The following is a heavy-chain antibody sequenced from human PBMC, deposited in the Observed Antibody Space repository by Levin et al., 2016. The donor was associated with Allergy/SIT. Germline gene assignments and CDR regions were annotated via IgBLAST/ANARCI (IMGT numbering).Heavy chain of an antibody. CDR1: GFTFSSYA. D-gene: IGHD3-10*01. J-gene: IGHJ6*02. V-gene: IGHV3-23*01. CDR3: ARGGYGSGSYSYYYYYGMDV. CDR2: ISGSGGST. Sequence: GESLKISCAASGFTFSSYAMSWVRQAPGKGLEWVSAISGSGGSTYYADSVKGRFTISRHNSKNTLYLQMNSLRAEGTAVYYCARGGYGSGSYSYYYYYGMDVWGQGTTVTVSS.